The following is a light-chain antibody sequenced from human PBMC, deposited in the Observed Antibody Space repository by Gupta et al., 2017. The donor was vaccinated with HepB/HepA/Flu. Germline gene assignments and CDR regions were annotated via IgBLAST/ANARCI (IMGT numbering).Light chain of an antibody. CDR1: QSLLHSNGYNF. CDR3: MQALQSPT. V-gene: IGKV2-28*01. CDR2: WGS. J-gene: IGKJ3*01. Sequence: DIVLTQSPLSLPVTPGEPASISCRSSQSLLHSNGYNFLDWYLQKPGQSPQLLIYWGSNRASGVPDRFSACGSGTDFTLEISRVEAEDVGVYYCMQALQSPTFGPGTRVDIK.